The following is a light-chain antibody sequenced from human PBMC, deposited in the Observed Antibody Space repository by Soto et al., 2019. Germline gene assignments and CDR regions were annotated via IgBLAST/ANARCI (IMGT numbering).Light chain of an antibody. V-gene: IGKV1-33*01. J-gene: IGKJ3*01. CDR2: DAS. CDR1: QDITNQ. CDR3: QKHDGVPQ. Sequence: DIQMTQSPSSLSASVGDTVTITCQASQDITNQINWYQQRPGKAPNLLIYDASHLETGVPSRFSRSGSGTYFTLTITSLQPEDIATYYCQKHDGVPQFGPGTKVDF.